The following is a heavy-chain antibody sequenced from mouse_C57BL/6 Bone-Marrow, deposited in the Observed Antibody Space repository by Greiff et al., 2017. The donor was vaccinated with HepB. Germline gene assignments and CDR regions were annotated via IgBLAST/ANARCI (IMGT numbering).Heavy chain of an antibody. CDR1: GYTFTSYG. D-gene: IGHD1-1*01. J-gene: IGHJ3*01. CDR3: ARSRGSSSAWFAY. CDR2: IYPRSGNT. V-gene: IGHV1-81*01. Sequence: QVQLQQSGAELARPGASVKLSCKASGYTFTSYGISWVKQRTGQGLEWIGEIYPRSGNTYYNEKFKGKATLTADKSSSTAYMELRSLTSEDSAVYFCARSRGSSSAWFAYWGQGTLVTVSA.